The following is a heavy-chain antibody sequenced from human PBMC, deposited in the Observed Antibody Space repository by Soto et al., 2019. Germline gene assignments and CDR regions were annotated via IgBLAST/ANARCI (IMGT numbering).Heavy chain of an antibody. CDR3: ATDRPCGDYYDSFDAFNI. J-gene: IGHJ3*02. CDR1: GGSISSGGYY. CDR2: IYYSGST. Sequence: QVQLQESGPGLVEPSQTLSLTCTVSGGSISSGGYYWSWIRQHPGKGLEWVGDIYYSGSTYYNPSIKSRVTISLDTSKNQFSRKLSSGTAADTAVYYCATDRPCGDYYDSFDAFNIWGQGTMVTVSS. V-gene: IGHV4-31*03. D-gene: IGHD3-22*01.